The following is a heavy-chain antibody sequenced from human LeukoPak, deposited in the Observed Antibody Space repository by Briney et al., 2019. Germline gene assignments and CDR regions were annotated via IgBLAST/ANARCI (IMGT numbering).Heavy chain of an antibody. V-gene: IGHV4-38-2*02. D-gene: IGHD1-1*01. CDR3: ARAHSNWNEYYFDY. Sequence: SETLSLTCTVSGYSISSGYYWGWIRQPPGKGLEWIGSIYHSGSTYYNSSLKSRVTISVDTSKNQFSLKLSSVTAADTAVYYCARAHSNWNEYYFDYWGQGTLVTVSS. CDR2: IYHSGST. CDR1: GYSISSGYY. J-gene: IGHJ4*02.